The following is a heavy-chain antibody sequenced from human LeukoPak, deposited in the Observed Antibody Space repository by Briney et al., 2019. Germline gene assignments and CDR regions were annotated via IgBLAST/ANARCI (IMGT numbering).Heavy chain of an antibody. CDR2: INTNTGNP. J-gene: IGHJ4*02. CDR1: GDTLISYY. V-gene: IGHV7-4-1*02. D-gene: IGHD6-19*01. CDR3: ASSRGWYGIFDY. Sequence: ASVKVSCKASGDTLISYYMHWVRQAPGQGLEWMGWINTNTGNPTYAQGFTSRFVFSLDTSVSTVYLQISSLKAENTAVYYCASSRGWYGIFDYWGQGTLVTVSS.